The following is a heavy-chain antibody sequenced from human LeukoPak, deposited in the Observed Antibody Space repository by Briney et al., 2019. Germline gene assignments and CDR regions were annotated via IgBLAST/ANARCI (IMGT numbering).Heavy chain of an antibody. CDR2: ISYSGST. Sequence: PSETLSLTCTVSGGSISSYYWSWIRQPPGKGLEWIGYISYSGSTNYNPSLKSRVTISVDTSKNQFSLKLSSVTAADTAVYYCASSPNWASLDYWGQGTLVTVSS. D-gene: IGHD1-1*01. J-gene: IGHJ4*02. CDR3: ASSPNWASLDY. V-gene: IGHV4-59*01. CDR1: GGSISSYY.